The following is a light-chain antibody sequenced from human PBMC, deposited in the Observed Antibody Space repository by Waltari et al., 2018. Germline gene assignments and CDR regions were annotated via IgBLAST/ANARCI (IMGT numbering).Light chain of an antibody. CDR1: QSVSSN. J-gene: IGKJ1*01. CDR2: GAS. CDR3: QHYNNWPHWT. V-gene: IGKV3-15*01. Sequence: EIVMTQSPAPMSVSPGERATLSSRASQSVSSNLAWYKQKRGQAPRLLIYGASTRAACSPARFSGSGSGTEFTLTISSLQSEDFAVYYCQHYNNWPHWTFGQGTKVEIK.